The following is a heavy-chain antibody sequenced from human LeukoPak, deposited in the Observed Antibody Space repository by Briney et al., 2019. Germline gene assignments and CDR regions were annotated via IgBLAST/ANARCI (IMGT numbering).Heavy chain of an antibody. D-gene: IGHD6-19*01. CDR2: IYTSGST. CDR3: AREVLYSSLNWFDP. CDR1: GGSISSGSYY. V-gene: IGHV4-61*02. Sequence: SQTLSLTCTVSGGSISSGSYYWSWIRQPAGKGLEWIGRIYTSGSTNYNPSLKSRVTISVDTSENQFSLKLSSVTAADTAVYYCAREVLYSSLNWFDPWGQGTLVTVSS. J-gene: IGHJ5*02.